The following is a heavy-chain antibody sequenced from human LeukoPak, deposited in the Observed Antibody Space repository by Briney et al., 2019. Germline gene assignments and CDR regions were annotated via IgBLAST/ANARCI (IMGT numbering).Heavy chain of an antibody. J-gene: IGHJ4*02. Sequence: GGSLRLSCAASGFTFSNYGMSWVRQAPGKGLEWVSAISGSGGSTYYADSVKGRFTISRDNSKNTLYLQMNSLRAEDTAVYYCAKDVTMVRGVIPAVFDYWGQGTLVTVSS. CDR1: GFTFSNYG. D-gene: IGHD3-10*01. V-gene: IGHV3-23*01. CDR3: AKDVTMVRGVIPAVFDY. CDR2: ISGSGGST.